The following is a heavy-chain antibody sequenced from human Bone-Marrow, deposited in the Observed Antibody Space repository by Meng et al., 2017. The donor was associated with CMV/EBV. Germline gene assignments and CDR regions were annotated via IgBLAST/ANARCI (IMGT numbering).Heavy chain of an antibody. CDR2: IYYSGST. D-gene: IGHD2-21*01. CDR1: GGSISSYY. V-gene: IGHV4-59*01. Sequence: GSLRLSCTVSGGSISSYYWSWIRQPPGKGLEWIGYIYYSGSTNYNPSLKSRVTISVDTSKNQFSLKLSSVTAADTAVYYCARDCGGDCYPLYYYGMVVWGQGTTVTVSS. J-gene: IGHJ6*02. CDR3: ARDCGGDCYPLYYYGMVV.